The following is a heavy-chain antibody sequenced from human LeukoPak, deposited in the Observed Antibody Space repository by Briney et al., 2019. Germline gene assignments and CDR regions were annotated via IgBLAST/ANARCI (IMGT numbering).Heavy chain of an antibody. CDR1: GYTFTGYY. Sequence: GASVKVSCKASGYTFTGYYMHWVRQAPGQGLEWMGWINPNSGGTNYAQKFQGRVTMTRDTSISTAYMELSLRSDDTAVYYCARGASWIQLWFAFDYWGQGTLVTVSS. J-gene: IGHJ4*02. CDR3: ARGASWIQLWFAFDY. V-gene: IGHV1-2*02. D-gene: IGHD5-18*01. CDR2: INPNSGGT.